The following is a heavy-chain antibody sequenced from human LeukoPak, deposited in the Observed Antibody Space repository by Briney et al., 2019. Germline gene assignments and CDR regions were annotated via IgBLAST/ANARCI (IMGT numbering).Heavy chain of an antibody. J-gene: IGHJ4*02. CDR1: GFTVSSNY. CDR2: IYSGGST. D-gene: IGHD6-13*01. Sequence: GGSLRLSCAASGFTVSSNYMSWVRQAPGKGLEWVSVIYSGGSTYYADSVKGRFTISRDNSKNTLYLQMNSLRAEDTAVYYRARDPYSSSGLDYWGQGTLVTVSS. CDR3: ARDPYSSSGLDY. V-gene: IGHV3-53*01.